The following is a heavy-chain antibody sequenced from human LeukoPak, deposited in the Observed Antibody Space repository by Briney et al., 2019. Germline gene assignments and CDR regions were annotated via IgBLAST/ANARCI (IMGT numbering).Heavy chain of an antibody. J-gene: IGHJ4*02. CDR1: GYTFTNFG. V-gene: IGHV1-18*01. CDR2: ISGYNGNT. CDR3: AREKFGELPTPYFDY. D-gene: IGHD3-10*01. Sequence: GASVKVSCKASGYTFTNFGISWVRQAPGQGLEWMGWISGYNGNTNYAQKLQGRVTMTTDTSTSTAYMDLRSLRSDDTAVYYCAREKFGELPTPYFDYWGQGTLVTVSS.